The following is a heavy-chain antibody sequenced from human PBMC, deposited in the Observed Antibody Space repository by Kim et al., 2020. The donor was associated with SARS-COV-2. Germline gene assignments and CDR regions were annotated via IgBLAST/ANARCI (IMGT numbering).Heavy chain of an antibody. J-gene: IGHJ4*02. CDR1: GGTFSSYA. D-gene: IGHD5-18*01. Sequence: SVKVSCKASGGTFSSYAISWVRQAPGQGLEWMGGIIPIFGIANYAQKFQGRVTITADESTSTAYMELSSLRSEDTAVYYCARGRLIRGYSYGYTLFDYWGQGTLVTVSS. CDR2: IIPIFGIA. V-gene: IGHV1-69*13. CDR3: ARGRLIRGYSYGYTLFDY.